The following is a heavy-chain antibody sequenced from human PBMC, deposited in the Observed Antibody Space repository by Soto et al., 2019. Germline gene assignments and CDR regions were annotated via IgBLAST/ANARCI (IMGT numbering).Heavy chain of an antibody. Sequence: QVQLVQSGAEMKKPGSSVKVSCQASGGTFNTYAMNWVRQAPGQGPEWMGDISPMFGTANYAPKFQRRVTTTASEAKGTSYMQLCILTSEDRSVYFCAREVQVHTPAFVYWGQGTLVTVSS. CDR3: AREVQVHTPAFVY. CDR2: ISPMFGTA. J-gene: IGHJ4*02. V-gene: IGHV1-69*19. D-gene: IGHD3-10*01. CDR1: GGTFNTYA.